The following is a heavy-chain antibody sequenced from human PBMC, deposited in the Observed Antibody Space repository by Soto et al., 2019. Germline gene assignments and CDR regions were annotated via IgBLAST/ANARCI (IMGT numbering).Heavy chain of an antibody. CDR1: GYTFTSYG. V-gene: IGHV1-18*04. D-gene: IGHD1-26*01. Sequence: ASVKVSCKASGYTFTSYGISWVRQAPGQGLEWMGWISAYNGNTNYAQKLQGRVTMTTDTSTGTAYMELRSLRSDDTAVYYCARGVIVGAYYYYYGMDVWGQGTTVTVSS. CDR2: ISAYNGNT. J-gene: IGHJ6*02. CDR3: ARGVIVGAYYYYYGMDV.